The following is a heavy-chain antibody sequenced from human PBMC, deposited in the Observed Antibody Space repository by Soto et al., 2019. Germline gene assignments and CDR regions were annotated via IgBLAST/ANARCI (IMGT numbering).Heavy chain of an antibody. D-gene: IGHD3-16*01. J-gene: IGHJ4*02. CDR2: ISRDSIFI. V-gene: IGHV3-21*01. CDR1: GFTFSTYS. Sequence: EVQLVESGGGLVKPGGSLRLSCAASGFTFSTYSMNWVRQAPGKGREWVSSISRDSIFIYYADSVRGRFTLSRDNAKNSLYLQMNSLRADDTAVYYCARRIDYGEDYWGQGTLVTVSS. CDR3: ARRIDYGEDY.